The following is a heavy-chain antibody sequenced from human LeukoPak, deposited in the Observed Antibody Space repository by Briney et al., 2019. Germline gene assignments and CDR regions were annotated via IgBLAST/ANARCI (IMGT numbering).Heavy chain of an antibody. CDR2: ISFSSATI. J-gene: IGHJ6*04. V-gene: IGHV3-48*01. Sequence: QPGGSLRLSCEASGFTFSNSMNWVRQAPGKGLEWVSYISFSSATIHYADSVKGRFTISRDNAKNSLYLQLNSLRAEDTAVYYCAELGITMIGGVWGKGTTVTISS. CDR3: AELGITMIGGV. D-gene: IGHD3-10*02. CDR1: GFTFSNS.